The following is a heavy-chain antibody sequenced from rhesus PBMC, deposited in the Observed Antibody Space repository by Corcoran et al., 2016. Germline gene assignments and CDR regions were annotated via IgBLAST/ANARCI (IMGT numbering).Heavy chain of an antibody. J-gene: IGHJ4*01. CDR3: ARTSYNWNDSYFDY. V-gene: IGHV4-106*01. CDR1: GGSISDDYY. CDR2: IYGSGRYT. D-gene: IGHD1-7*02. Sequence: QVQLQESGPGLVKPSETLSLTCAVSGGSISDDYYWSRIRQPPGKGLEWFVYIYGSGRYTNYHDSLNNRVNNSQNPSKNQFSMKLSSVTDADTALYYCARTSYNWNDSYFDYWGQGVLVTVSS.